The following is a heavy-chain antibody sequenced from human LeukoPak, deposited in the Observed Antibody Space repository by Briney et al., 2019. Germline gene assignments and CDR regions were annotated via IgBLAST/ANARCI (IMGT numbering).Heavy chain of an antibody. Sequence: GGSLRLSCAASGFNYSSYTMNWVRQAPGMGLEWLSYISASRDITYYADSVKGRFTISRDNAKNSLYLQMNSLRAEDTAVYYCARDMKGARITIFASDYWGQGTLVTVSS. CDR1: GFNYSSYT. CDR2: ISASRDIT. V-gene: IGHV3-48*04. CDR3: ARDMKGARITIFASDY. D-gene: IGHD3-9*01. J-gene: IGHJ4*02.